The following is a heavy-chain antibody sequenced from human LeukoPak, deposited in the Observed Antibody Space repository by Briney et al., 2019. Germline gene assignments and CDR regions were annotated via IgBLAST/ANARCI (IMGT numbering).Heavy chain of an antibody. CDR2: XNPSGGST. J-gene: IGHJ6*04. V-gene: IGHV1-46*01. D-gene: IGHD3-10*01. Sequence: ASVKVSCKASGYTFTSYYMHWVRQAPGQGLEXXXXXNPSGGSTSYAQKFQGRVTMTRDTSTSTVYMELSSLRSEDTAVYYCAREGGVVRGVWRYGMDVWGKGTTVTVSS. CDR3: AREGGVVRGVWRYGMDV. CDR1: GYTFTSYY.